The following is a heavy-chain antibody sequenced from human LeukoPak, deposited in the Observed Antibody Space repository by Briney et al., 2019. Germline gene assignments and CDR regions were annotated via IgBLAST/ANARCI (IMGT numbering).Heavy chain of an antibody. Sequence: GGSLRLSCAGSGFTFGGYGMHWFRQTPGKGLEWVAVIAYDGSRAFYADSVKGRFTISKDNSKNTMSVQMDDLRAEDPAVYYCTRYNNDHFDYWGQGTLVTVSS. J-gene: IGHJ4*02. CDR2: IAYDGSRA. D-gene: IGHD1-14*01. CDR1: GFTFGGYG. V-gene: IGHV3-33*01. CDR3: TRYNNDHFDY.